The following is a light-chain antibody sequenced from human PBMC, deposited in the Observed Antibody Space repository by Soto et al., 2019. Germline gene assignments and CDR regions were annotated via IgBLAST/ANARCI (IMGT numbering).Light chain of an antibody. J-gene: IGKJ1*01. CDR1: QSVSSSY. CDR2: GAS. Sequence: EIGLTQSPGPLSLSPGERATLSCRASQSVSSSYLAWYQQKPGQAPRPLIYGASSRAIGIPDRFSGSWSGTDFTLTISRLEPEDFAVYYCQQDGSSPWTFGQGTKVEIK. V-gene: IGKV3-20*01. CDR3: QQDGSSPWT.